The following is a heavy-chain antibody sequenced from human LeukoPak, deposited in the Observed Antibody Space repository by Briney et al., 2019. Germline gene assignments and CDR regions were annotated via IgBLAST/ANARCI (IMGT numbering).Heavy chain of an antibody. CDR3: ARRYYYGEPFDY. Sequence: KPSETLSLTCAVSGYSISSGYYWGWIRQPPGKGLEWIGTIYHSGTTYYNPSLKSLVTISVDTSKNQFSLKLSSVTAADTAVYYCARRYYYGEPFDYWGQGTLVTVSS. J-gene: IGHJ4*02. D-gene: IGHD3-10*01. CDR2: IYHSGTT. CDR1: GYSISSGYY. V-gene: IGHV4-38-2*01.